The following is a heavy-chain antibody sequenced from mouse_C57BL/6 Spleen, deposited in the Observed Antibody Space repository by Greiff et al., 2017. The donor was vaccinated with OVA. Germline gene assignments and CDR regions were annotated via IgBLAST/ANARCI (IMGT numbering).Heavy chain of an antibody. V-gene: IGHV2-5*01. CDR3: AKNGDGRGYYFDY. CDR2: IWRGGST. D-gene: IGHD2-3*01. CDR1: GFSLTSYG. Sequence: QVHVKQSGPGLVQPSQSLSITCTVSGFSLTSYGVHWVRQSPGKGLEWLGVIWRGGSTDYNAAFMSRLSITKDNSKSQVFFKMNSLQADDTAIYYWAKNGDGRGYYFDYWGQGTTLTVSS. J-gene: IGHJ2*01.